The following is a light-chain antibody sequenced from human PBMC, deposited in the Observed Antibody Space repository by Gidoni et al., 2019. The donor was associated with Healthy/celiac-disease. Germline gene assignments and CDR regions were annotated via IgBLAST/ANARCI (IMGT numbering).Light chain of an antibody. CDR3: SSYAGSNIPV. J-gene: IGLJ2*01. CDR2: EVS. CDR1: SSDVGGYNY. Sequence: QSALTQPPSASGSPGQSVTISCTGTSSDVGGYNYVSCYQQHPGKAPNLMIYEVSKRPSGVPDRFFGSKSGNTASLTVSGLQAEDEADYYGSSYAGSNIPVFGGGTKLTVL. V-gene: IGLV2-8*01.